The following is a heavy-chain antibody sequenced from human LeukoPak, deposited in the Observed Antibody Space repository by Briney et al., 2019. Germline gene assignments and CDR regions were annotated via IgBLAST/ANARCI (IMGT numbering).Heavy chain of an antibody. V-gene: IGHV3-9*01. Sequence: GRSLRLSCAAFGFTFDDYAMHWVRQAPGKGLEWVSGISWNSGSIGYADSVKGRFTISRDNAKNSLYLQMNSLRAEDTALYYCAKDGSDYGDYNRFDYWGQGTLVTVSS. CDR1: GFTFDDYA. D-gene: IGHD4-17*01. J-gene: IGHJ4*02. CDR3: AKDGSDYGDYNRFDY. CDR2: ISWNSGSI.